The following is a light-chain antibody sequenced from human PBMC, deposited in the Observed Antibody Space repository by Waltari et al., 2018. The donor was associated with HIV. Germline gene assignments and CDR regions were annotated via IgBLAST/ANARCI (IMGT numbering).Light chain of an antibody. CDR2: KNN. J-gene: IGLJ2*01. V-gene: IGLV1-47*01. Sequence: QAVLTQTPSASASPGQKITISCSGSDSNIGSHYVYWYHHFPGRAPKLLLYKNNPRSSGCPDRFSGSKSGTSASLTISGLRSEDEGTYFCGAWDDNLRGVFGGGTRVTVL. CDR1: DSNIGSHY. CDR3: GAWDDNLRGV.